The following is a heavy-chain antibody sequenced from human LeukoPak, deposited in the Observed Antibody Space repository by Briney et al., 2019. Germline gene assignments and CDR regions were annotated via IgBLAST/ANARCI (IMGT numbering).Heavy chain of an antibody. CDR2: IIPILGTP. Sequence: SVKVSCKASGGTFTSYAITWLRQAPGQGLECMGGIIPILGTPSYAQKFQGRVTITADESTSTVYMELSSLRSEDTAVYYCARRGMAYYYDSSGYYPPFDSWGQGTLVTVSS. CDR3: ARRGMAYYYDSSGYYPPFDS. V-gene: IGHV1-69*13. CDR1: GGTFTSYA. J-gene: IGHJ4*02. D-gene: IGHD3-22*01.